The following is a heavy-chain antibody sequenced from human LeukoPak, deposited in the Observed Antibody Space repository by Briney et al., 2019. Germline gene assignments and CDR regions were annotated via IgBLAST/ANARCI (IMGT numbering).Heavy chain of an antibody. V-gene: IGHV3-74*01. D-gene: IGHD6-13*01. CDR1: GFTFSSYW. Sequence: GGSLRLSCAASGFTFSSYWMHWVRQAPGKGLVWVPRINSDGSSTSYADSVKGRFTISRDNAKNTLYLQMNSLRAEDTAVYYCARDWASSSWYIDYWGQGTLVTVSS. CDR2: INSDGSST. CDR3: ARDWASSSWYIDY. J-gene: IGHJ4*02.